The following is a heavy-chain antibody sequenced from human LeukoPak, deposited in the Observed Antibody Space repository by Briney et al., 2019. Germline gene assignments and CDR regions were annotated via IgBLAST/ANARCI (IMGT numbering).Heavy chain of an antibody. CDR2: IYHGGST. V-gene: IGHV4-38-2*01. Sequence: SETLSLTCAVSGYSISSGYYWGWIRQPPGRGLEWIGTIYHGGSTYYNPSLTSRVTITVDTSKNHLSLKLTSVTAADTAVYYCARYSRNGVDEIGFWGQGTLVAVSS. D-gene: IGHD5-12*01. CDR3: ARYSRNGVDEIGF. CDR1: GYSISSGYY. J-gene: IGHJ4*02.